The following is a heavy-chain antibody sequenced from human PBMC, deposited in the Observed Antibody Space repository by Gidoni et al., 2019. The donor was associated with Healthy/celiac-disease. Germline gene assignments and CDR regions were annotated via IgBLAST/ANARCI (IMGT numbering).Heavy chain of an antibody. Sequence: QLQLQESGPGLVKPSETLSLTCTVSGGSLSSSSYYWGWSRQPPGKGLEWIGSIYYSGSTCYNPSLKSRVTISVDTSKNQFSLKLSSVTAADTAVYYCASHHYAPYSRYYFDYWGQGTLVTVSS. V-gene: IGHV4-39*01. CDR2: IYYSGST. CDR1: GGSLSSSSYY. CDR3: ASHHYAPYSRYYFDY. J-gene: IGHJ4*02. D-gene: IGHD6-13*01.